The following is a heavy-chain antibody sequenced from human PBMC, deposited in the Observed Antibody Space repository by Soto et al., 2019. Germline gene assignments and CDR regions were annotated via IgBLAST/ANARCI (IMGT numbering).Heavy chain of an antibody. CDR1: GFTFSSYA. CDR3: AQDPPYCSGGSCSSPFDY. D-gene: IGHD2-15*01. Sequence: EVQLLESGGGLVQPGGSLRLSCAASGFTFSSYAMSWVRQAPGKGLEWVSAISGSGGNTYYADSVKGRFTISRDNSKNTLYLQMNSLRAEDTAVLDCAQDPPYCSGGSCSSPFDYWGQGTLVTVSS. CDR2: ISGSGGNT. V-gene: IGHV3-23*01. J-gene: IGHJ4*02.